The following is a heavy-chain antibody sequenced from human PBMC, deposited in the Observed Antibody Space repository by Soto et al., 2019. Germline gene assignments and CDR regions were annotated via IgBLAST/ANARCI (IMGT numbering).Heavy chain of an antibody. CDR1: GDSISSYF. Sequence: SETLSLTCTVSGDSISSYFWSWIRQPAGKGLEWIGRVHTSGSTTYNPSLKSRVTMSVDTSKSQFSLKLTSVTAADTDVYYCAREKAVDSTGCLDTWGQGTLVTVSS. V-gene: IGHV4-4*07. CDR2: VHTSGST. D-gene: IGHD6-19*01. CDR3: AREKAVDSTGCLDT. J-gene: IGHJ5*02.